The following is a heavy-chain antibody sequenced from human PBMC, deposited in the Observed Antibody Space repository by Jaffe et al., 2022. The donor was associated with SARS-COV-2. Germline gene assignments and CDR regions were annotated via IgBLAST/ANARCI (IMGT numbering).Heavy chain of an antibody. CDR3: ASQEELGYCSSTSCLDAFDI. Sequence: QLQLQESGPGLVKPSETLSLTCTVSGGSISSSSYYWGWIRQPPGKGLEWIGSIYYSGSTYYNPSLKSRVTISVDTSKNQFSLKLSSVTAADTAVYYCASQEELGYCSSTSCLDAFDIWGQGTMVTVSS. J-gene: IGHJ3*02. V-gene: IGHV4-39*01. CDR1: GGSISSSSYY. D-gene: IGHD2-2*01. CDR2: IYYSGST.